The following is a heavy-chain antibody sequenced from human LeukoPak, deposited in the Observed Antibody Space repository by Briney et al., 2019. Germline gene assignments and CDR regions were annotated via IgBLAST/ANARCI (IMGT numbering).Heavy chain of an antibody. Sequence: GGSLRLSCAASGFTFSSYWMSWVRQAPGKGLEWVANIKQDGSEKYYVDSVKGRFTISRDNAKNSLYLQMNSLRAEDTAVYYCARGDYYDFWSGSYHDAFDIWGQGTMVTVSS. CDR2: IKQDGSEK. CDR3: ARGDYYDFWSGSYHDAFDI. CDR1: GFTFSSYW. V-gene: IGHV3-7*04. J-gene: IGHJ3*02. D-gene: IGHD3-3*01.